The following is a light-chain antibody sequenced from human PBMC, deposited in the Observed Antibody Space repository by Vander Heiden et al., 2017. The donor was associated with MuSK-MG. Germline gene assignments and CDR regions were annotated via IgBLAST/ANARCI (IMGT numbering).Light chain of an antibody. CDR3: QSYDISLSGWV. CDR2: DNN. V-gene: IGLV1-40*01. Sequence: LLTQPPPASPAPRPRVTISCTASSNIAAYYGVHWYQQLPGTAPKLLIYDNNHRPSGVPDRFSASKSDTSASLAISGLQAEDEADYYCQSYDISLSGWVFGGGTKLTVL. J-gene: IGLJ3*02. CDR1: SNIAAYYG.